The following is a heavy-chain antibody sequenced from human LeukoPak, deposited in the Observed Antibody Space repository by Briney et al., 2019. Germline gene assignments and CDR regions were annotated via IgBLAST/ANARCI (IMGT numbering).Heavy chain of an antibody. CDR3: ARDRRGEKDFDV. J-gene: IGHJ3*01. CDR2: IYADGYT. V-gene: IGHV3-53*04. Sequence: AGGSLRLSCAASGISVSNDYMSWVRQAPGKGLEWVSAIYADGYTRDAASVKGRFSTSRHNSKNTVYLQMDNLRPEDTAVYYCARDRRGEKDFDVWGPGTMVTVSS. CDR1: GISVSNDY.